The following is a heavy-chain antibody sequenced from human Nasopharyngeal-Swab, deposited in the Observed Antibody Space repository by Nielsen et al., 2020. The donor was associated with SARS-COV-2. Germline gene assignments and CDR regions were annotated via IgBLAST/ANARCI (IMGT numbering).Heavy chain of an antibody. D-gene: IGHD6-19*01. J-gene: IGHJ4*02. Sequence: SETLSLTCTVSGGSISSYYWSWIRQPPGKGLEWIGNFFYSGTPNYNPSLKSRVTISVDAPRNQFSLGLNSVTSADTAMYYCARDSSGWHYWGQGTLVTVSS. V-gene: IGHV4-59*01. CDR1: GGSISSYY. CDR2: FFYSGTP. CDR3: ARDSSGWHY.